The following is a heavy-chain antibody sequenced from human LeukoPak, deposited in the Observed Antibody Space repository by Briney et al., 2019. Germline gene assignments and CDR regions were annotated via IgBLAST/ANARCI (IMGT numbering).Heavy chain of an antibody. V-gene: IGHV3-48*04. Sequence: GGSLRLSCAASGFTFNTYAMSWVRQAPGKGLEWVSYISSSSSTIYYADSVKGRFTISRDNAKNSLYLQMNSLRAEDTAVYYCAREGYCSGGSCWGNWFDPWGQGTLVTVSS. CDR1: GFTFNTYA. D-gene: IGHD2-15*01. J-gene: IGHJ5*02. CDR3: AREGYCSGGSCWGNWFDP. CDR2: ISSSSSTI.